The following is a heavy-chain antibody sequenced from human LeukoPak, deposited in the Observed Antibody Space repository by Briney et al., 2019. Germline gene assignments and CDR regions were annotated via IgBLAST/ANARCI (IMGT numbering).Heavy chain of an antibody. Sequence: SETLSLTCAVSGVSISNYYWTWIRQPAGEGLEFVGRFCTGGVTDYNPSLRRRITVSVDTSKNQFSLRLTSVSAADTAVYYCARGPAQLEDYYMDVWGKGTTVTVSS. D-gene: IGHD1-1*01. J-gene: IGHJ6*03. CDR3: ARGPAQLEDYYMDV. CDR2: FCTGGVT. CDR1: GVSISNYY. V-gene: IGHV4-4*07.